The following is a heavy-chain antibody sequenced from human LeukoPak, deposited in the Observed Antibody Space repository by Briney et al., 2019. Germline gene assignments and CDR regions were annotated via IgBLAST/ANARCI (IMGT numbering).Heavy chain of an antibody. CDR1: GYTFSIYS. CDR2: ISSSSTFI. D-gene: IGHD3-16*01. J-gene: IGHJ4*02. CDR3: ARYDYVWGGPYYFDY. Sequence: GGSLRLACAASGYTFSIYSLSWARQAPGRGLEWVSCISSSSTFISYGDSVKGRFTISRDNANNSLFLQMDSLRADDTAVYYCARYDYVWGGPYYFDYWGQGTLVTVSS. V-gene: IGHV3-21*01.